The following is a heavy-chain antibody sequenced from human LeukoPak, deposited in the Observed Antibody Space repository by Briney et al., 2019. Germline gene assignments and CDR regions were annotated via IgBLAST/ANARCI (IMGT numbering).Heavy chain of an antibody. D-gene: IGHD6-19*01. CDR2: IYFRGTT. Sequence: KTSETLSLTCTVSRGSISTYYWTWIRQPPGKGLEWIGYIYFRGTTSYNPSLKSRVTISVDTSKNVLSLNLKSVTAADTALYYCTRDPTGWAGFFDYWGQGIPVTVSS. J-gene: IGHJ4*02. CDR3: TRDPTGWAGFFDY. CDR1: RGSISTYY. V-gene: IGHV4-59*01.